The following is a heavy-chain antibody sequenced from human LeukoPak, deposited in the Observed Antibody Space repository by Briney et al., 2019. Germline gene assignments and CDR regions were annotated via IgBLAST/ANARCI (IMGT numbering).Heavy chain of an antibody. CDR1: GYTFTSYG. J-gene: IGHJ4*02. CDR3: ARDFGATVTARPLDY. CDR2: ISAYNGNT. D-gene: IGHD4-17*01. Sequence: ASVKVSCKASGYTFTSYGISWVRQAPGQGLEWMGWISAYNGNTNYAQKLQGRVTMTTDTSTSTAYMELRSLRSDDTAVYYCARDFGATVTARPLDYWGQGTLVTVSS. V-gene: IGHV1-18*01.